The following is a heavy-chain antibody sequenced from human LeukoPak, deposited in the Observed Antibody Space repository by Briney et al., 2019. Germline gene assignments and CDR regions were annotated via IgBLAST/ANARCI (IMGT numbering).Heavy chain of an antibody. CDR2: ISGGGVAI. D-gene: IGHD3-22*01. V-gene: IGHV3-23*01. J-gene: IGHJ4*02. Sequence: PGGSLRLSCAASGFTFDDYGMSWVRQAPGKGLQWVSAISGGGVAIYYADSVKGRFTISRDNSKNTLYLQMNSLRAEDTAVYYCAKDGFDYYDSSGYYYFNYWGQGTLVTVSS. CDR1: GFTFDDYG. CDR3: AKDGFDYYDSSGYYYFNY.